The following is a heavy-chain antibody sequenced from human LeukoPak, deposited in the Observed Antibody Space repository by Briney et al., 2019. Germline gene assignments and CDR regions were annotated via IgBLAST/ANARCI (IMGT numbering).Heavy chain of an antibody. CDR2: ILSDGSNE. J-gene: IGHJ5*02. Sequence: GGSLRLSCVASGFTFSSYTMHWVRQAPGKGLEWVALILSDGSNEYYADSVKGRFTISRDNSESTLYLQMNSLRAEDTAVYYCARWYCSSTSCRSRSNWFDPWGQGTLVTVSS. V-gene: IGHV3-33*01. CDR3: ARWYCSSTSCRSRSNWFDP. D-gene: IGHD2-2*01. CDR1: GFTFSSYT.